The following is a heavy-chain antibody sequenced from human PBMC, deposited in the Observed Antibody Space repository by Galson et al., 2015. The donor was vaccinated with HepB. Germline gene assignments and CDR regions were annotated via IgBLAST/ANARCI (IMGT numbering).Heavy chain of an antibody. J-gene: IGHJ5*02. D-gene: IGHD6-6*01. V-gene: IGHV4-59*01. CDR1: GASISSYY. CDR3: ARLTGGSASGFDP. Sequence: SEPLSLTCTVSGASISSYYWTWIRQPPGKGLECIGYIYYSGSTSYNPSLKGRVTILLDMSKNQFSLKLSSVTAADTAVYYCARLTGGSASGFDPWGQGILVTVSS. CDR2: IYYSGST.